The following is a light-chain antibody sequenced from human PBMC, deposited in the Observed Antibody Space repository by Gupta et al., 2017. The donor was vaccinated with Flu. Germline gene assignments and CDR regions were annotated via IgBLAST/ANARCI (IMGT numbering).Light chain of an antibody. Sequence: ISCRSSQSLLYSNGYNYLDWYLQRPGQSPKLLIHLGSTRASGVPDRFSGSGSGTDFTLEISRVEAEDVGVYYCMQALQFPLTFGGGTKVEIK. V-gene: IGKV2-28*01. J-gene: IGKJ4*01. CDR3: MQALQFPLT. CDR1: QSLLYSNGYNY. CDR2: LGS.